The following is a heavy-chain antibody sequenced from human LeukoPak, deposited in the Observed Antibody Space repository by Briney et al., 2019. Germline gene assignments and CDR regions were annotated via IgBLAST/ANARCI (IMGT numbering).Heavy chain of an antibody. Sequence: SQTLSLTCTVSGGSISSGDYYWGWIRQPPGRGLEWIGYIYYSGSTYYNPSLKSRVTISVDTSMNQFSLKLSSVTAADTAVYYCARVRYYYGSGSLDDYWGQGTLVTVSS. D-gene: IGHD3-10*01. V-gene: IGHV4-30-4*01. J-gene: IGHJ4*02. CDR2: IYYSGST. CDR3: ARVRYYYGSGSLDDY. CDR1: GGSISSGDYY.